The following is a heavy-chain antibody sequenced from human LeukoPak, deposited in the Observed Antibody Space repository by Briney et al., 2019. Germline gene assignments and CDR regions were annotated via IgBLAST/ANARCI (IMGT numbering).Heavy chain of an antibody. Sequence: PSETLSLTCTVPGGSISTYYWSSIRQPPGKGLECMGYIYYGGSTKYNPPLSSRVTISVETSKNQFSLKLSFVTAADTAVYYCARDRGGSSSDIDYWGQGTLVTVSS. V-gene: IGHV4-59*01. D-gene: IGHD6-6*01. J-gene: IGHJ4*02. CDR3: ARDRGGSSSDIDY. CDR1: GGSISTYY. CDR2: IYYGGST.